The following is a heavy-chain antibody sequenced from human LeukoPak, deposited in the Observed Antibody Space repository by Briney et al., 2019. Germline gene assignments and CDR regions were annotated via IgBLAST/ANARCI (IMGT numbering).Heavy chain of an antibody. CDR1: GGSISSGSYY. V-gene: IGHV4-61*02. CDR2: IYTSGST. CDR3: ARDGYQLPRGTYYGMDV. D-gene: IGHD2-2*01. J-gene: IGHJ6*02. Sequence: SQTLSLTCTVSGGSISSGSYYWSWLRQPAGKGLEWIGRIYTSGSTNYNPSLKSRVTISVDTSKNQFSLKLSSVTAADTAVYYCARDGYQLPRGTYYGMDVWGQGTTVTVSS.